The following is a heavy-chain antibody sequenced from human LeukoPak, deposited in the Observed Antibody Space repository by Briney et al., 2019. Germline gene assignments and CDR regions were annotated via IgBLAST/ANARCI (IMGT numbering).Heavy chain of an antibody. J-gene: IGHJ4*02. Sequence: GGSLRLSCAASGFTFDDYGMSWVRQAPGKGLEWVSGINWNGGSTGYADSVKGRFTTSRDNAKNSLYLQMNSLRAEDTAVYYCARDLDGDYGGVYWGQGTLVTVSS. CDR1: GFTFDDYG. D-gene: IGHD4-23*01. CDR3: ARDLDGDYGGVY. CDR2: INWNGGST. V-gene: IGHV3-20*04.